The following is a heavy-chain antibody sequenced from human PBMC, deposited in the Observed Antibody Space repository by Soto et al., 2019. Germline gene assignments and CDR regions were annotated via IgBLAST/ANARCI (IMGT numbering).Heavy chain of an antibody. V-gene: IGHV3-7*03. CDR1: GFTLTTYW. CDR2: IRQDGGAQ. J-gene: IGHJ4*02. D-gene: IGHD3-10*01. CDR3: VRGGHGSGSYLGSY. Sequence: GGSLRLSCVASGFTLTTYWMSWVRQAPGKGLEWVANIRQDGGAQYYVDSVKGRFTISRDNAKNSVYLQMDSLRAEDTAVYYCVRGGHGSGSYLGSYWGQGILVTVS.